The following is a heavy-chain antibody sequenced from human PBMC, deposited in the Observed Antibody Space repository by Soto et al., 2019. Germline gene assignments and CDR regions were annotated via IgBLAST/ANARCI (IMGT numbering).Heavy chain of an antibody. CDR3: ARDPPDYYGSGSSTNYYYYYMDV. D-gene: IGHD3-10*01. J-gene: IGHJ6*03. CDR1: GGTFSSYT. CDR2: IIPILGIA. Sequence: QVQLVQSGAEVKKPGSSVKVSCKASGGTFSSYTISWVRQAPGQGLEWMGRIIPILGIANYAQKFQGRVTITADKSTSTAYMEPSSLRSEETAVYYCARDPPDYYGSGSSTNYYYYYMDVWGKGTTVTVSS. V-gene: IGHV1-69*08.